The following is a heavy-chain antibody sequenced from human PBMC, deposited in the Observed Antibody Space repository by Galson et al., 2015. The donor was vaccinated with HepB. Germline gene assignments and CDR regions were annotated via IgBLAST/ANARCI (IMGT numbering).Heavy chain of an antibody. CDR1: GFTFSSYG. Sequence: SLRLSCAASGFTFSSYGMHWVRQAPGKGLEWVAVISYDGSNKYYADSVKGRFTISRDNSKNTLYLQMNSLRAEDTAVYYCAKERARVDYDFWSGYWEWGQGTLVTVSS. V-gene: IGHV3-30*18. J-gene: IGHJ4*02. D-gene: IGHD3-3*01. CDR3: AKERARVDYDFWSGYWE. CDR2: ISYDGSNK.